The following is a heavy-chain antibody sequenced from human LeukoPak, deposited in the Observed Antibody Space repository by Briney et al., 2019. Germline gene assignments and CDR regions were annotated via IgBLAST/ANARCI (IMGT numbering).Heavy chain of an antibody. V-gene: IGHV3-53*01. Sequence: GGSLRLSCAASGFTVSSNYMSWVRQAPGKGLEWVSVIYSGGSTYYADSVKGRFTISRDNSKNTLYLQMNSLRAEDTAVYYCARDPTSARRYEYWGQGTLVTVSS. CDR2: IYSGGST. CDR1: GFTVSSNY. D-gene: IGHD3-9*01. CDR3: ARDPTSARRYEY. J-gene: IGHJ4*02.